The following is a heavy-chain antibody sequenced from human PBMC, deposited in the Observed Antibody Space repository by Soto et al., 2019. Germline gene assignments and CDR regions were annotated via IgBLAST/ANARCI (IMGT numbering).Heavy chain of an antibody. J-gene: IGHJ4*02. CDR3: ARGPRGMYGNDF. CDR2: INMDGSST. Sequence: EVQLVESGGGLVQPGGSLRLSCAASGFTFSSDWMHWVRQAAGKGLVCVSRINMDGSSTNYADSVNGRFPISSGNAKNTLYLQMNSLRAEDTAVYYCARGPRGMYGNDFWGQGALVTVSS. CDR1: GFTFSSDW. D-gene: IGHD3-10*02. V-gene: IGHV3-74*01.